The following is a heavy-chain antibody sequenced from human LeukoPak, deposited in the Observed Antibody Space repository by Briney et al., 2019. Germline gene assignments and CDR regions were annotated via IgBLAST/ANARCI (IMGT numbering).Heavy chain of an antibody. CDR1: GGSFSGYY. D-gene: IGHD1-26*01. CDR3: ASSGSYHGAFDI. Sequence: PSETLSLTRAVYGGSFSGYYWSWIRQPPGKGLEWIGGINHSGSTYYIPSLKSRVTISVDTSKNQFSLKLSSVTAADTAVYYCASSGSYHGAFDIWGQGTMVTVSS. J-gene: IGHJ3*02. CDR2: INHSGST. V-gene: IGHV4-34*01.